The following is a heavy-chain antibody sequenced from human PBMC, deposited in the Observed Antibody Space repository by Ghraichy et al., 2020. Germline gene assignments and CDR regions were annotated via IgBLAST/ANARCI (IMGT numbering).Heavy chain of an antibody. Sequence: SETLSLTCAVYGGSFSGYYWSWIRQPPGKGLEWIGEINHSGSTNYNPSLKSRVTISVDTSKNQFSLKLSSVTAADTAVYYCARGLSFGSTQAQANRENYYYYYGMDVWGQGTTVTVSS. J-gene: IGHJ6*02. D-gene: IGHD2-2*01. V-gene: IGHV4-34*01. CDR3: ARGLSFGSTQAQANRENYYYYYGMDV. CDR2: INHSGST. CDR1: GGSFSGYY.